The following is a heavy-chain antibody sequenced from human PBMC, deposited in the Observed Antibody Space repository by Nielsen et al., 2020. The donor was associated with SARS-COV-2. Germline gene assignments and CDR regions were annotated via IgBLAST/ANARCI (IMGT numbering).Heavy chain of an antibody. Sequence: SETLSLTCAISGDSVSSNSAAWNWIRQSPSRGLEWLGRTYYRSKWYNDYAVSVKSRITINPDTSKNQFSLQLNSVTPEDTAVYYCARGEAGTGWGYYYYGMDVWGQGTTVTVSS. V-gene: IGHV6-1*01. D-gene: IGHD6-13*01. CDR3: ARGEAGTGWGYYYYGMDV. CDR1: GDSVSSNSAA. J-gene: IGHJ6*02. CDR2: TYYRSKWYN.